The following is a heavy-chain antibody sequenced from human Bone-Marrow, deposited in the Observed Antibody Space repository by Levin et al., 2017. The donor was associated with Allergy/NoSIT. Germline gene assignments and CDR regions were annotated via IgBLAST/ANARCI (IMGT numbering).Heavy chain of an antibody. CDR2: IIPVFGEI. CDR1: GGSFTSHG. V-gene: IGHV1-69*13. CDR3: ASSLPQFMRGAFRF. Sequence: VASVKVSCKASGGSFTSHGSSWVRQAPGQGLEWLGGIIPVFGEIKYAQKFQGRVNITADESTGTAYMELTSLRSDDTAVYFCASSLPQFMRGAFRFWGPGTMVTVSS. J-gene: IGHJ3*01. D-gene: IGHD3-16*01.